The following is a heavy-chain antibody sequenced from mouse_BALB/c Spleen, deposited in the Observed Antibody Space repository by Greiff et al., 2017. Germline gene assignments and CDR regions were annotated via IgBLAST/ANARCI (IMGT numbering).Heavy chain of an antibody. Sequence: EVKLLESGPGLVKPSQSLSLTCSVTGYSITSGYYWNWIRQFPGNKLEWMGYISYDGSNNYNPSLKNRISITRDTSKNQFFLKLNSVTTEDTATYYCARGVMITLFDYWGQGTTLTVSS. J-gene: IGHJ2*01. D-gene: IGHD2-4*01. CDR3: ARGVMITLFDY. V-gene: IGHV3-6*02. CDR2: ISYDGSN. CDR1: GYSITSGYY.